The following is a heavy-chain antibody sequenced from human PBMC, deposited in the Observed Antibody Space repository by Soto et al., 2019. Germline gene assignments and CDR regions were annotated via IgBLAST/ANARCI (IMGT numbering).Heavy chain of an antibody. CDR3: ARDPGRGEPPFDY. CDR2: IWNDGSNK. D-gene: IGHD3-10*01. Sequence: QVQLVESGGGVVQPGVSLRISCAASGFNFKNYGMHWVRQGPGKGLEWVAVIWNDGSNKYYGDSVQGRVTISRDNSKNTVYLQLNSLRVDDTAVYQCARDPGRGEPPFDYWGQGTLVTVSS. V-gene: IGHV3-33*01. J-gene: IGHJ4*02. CDR1: GFNFKNYG.